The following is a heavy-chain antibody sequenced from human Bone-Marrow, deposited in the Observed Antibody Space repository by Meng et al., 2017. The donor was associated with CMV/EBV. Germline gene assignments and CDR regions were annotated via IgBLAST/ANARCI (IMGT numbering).Heavy chain of an antibody. J-gene: IGHJ4*02. Sequence: SCGRDWVRQGRGKGVGWVGVTWYDGSNKYYADAVEGRFTMSRDNSKNALYLEMNSRRAEDTAVYYCAKEVDCSSTSCPSLDYWGQGTLVTVSS. CDR2: TWYDGSNK. CDR3: AKEVDCSSTSCPSLDY. CDR1: SCG. D-gene: IGHD2-2*01. V-gene: IGHV3-33*06.